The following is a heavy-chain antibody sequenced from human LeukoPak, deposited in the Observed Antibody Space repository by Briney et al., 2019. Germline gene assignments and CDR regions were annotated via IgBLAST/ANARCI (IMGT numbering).Heavy chain of an antibody. D-gene: IGHD1-26*01. CDR1: GYTFIGYY. CDR3: AREGSGSYSTYYYYYMDV. Sequence: ASVKVSCKASGYTFIGYYMHWVRQAPGQGLEWMGWINPNSGGTNYAQKFQGRVTMTRDTSISTAYMELSRLRSDDTAVYYCAREGSGSYSTYYYYYMDVWGKGTTVTVSS. CDR2: INPNSGGT. J-gene: IGHJ6*03. V-gene: IGHV1-2*02.